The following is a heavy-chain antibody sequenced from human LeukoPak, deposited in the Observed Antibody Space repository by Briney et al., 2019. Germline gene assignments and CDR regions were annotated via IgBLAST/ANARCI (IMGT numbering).Heavy chain of an antibody. CDR3: ARVITMVRGGTYGPGDV. D-gene: IGHD3-10*01. CDR1: GFTFSSYA. CDR2: ISYDGSNK. Sequence: PGGSLRLSCAASGFTFSSYAMHWVRQAPGKGLEWVAVISYDGSNKYYADSVKGRFTISRDNSKNTLYLQMNSLRAEDTAVYYCARVITMVRGGTYGPGDVWGKGTTVTVSS. V-gene: IGHV3-30-3*01. J-gene: IGHJ6*04.